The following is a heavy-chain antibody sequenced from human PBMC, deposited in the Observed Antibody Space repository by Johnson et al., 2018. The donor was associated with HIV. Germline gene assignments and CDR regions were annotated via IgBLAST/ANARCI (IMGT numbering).Heavy chain of an antibody. Sequence: VKLVESGGGLVQPGGSLRLSCAASGFTVSSNYMSWVRQAPGKGLEWVSVIYSGGSTYYADSVKGRFTISRDNSKNTLYLQMNSLRAEDTAVYYCARESGGSHYVYAFDIWGQGTMVTVSS. CDR3: ARESGGSHYVYAFDI. J-gene: IGHJ3*02. CDR1: GFTVSSNY. CDR2: IYSGGST. D-gene: IGHD2-15*01. V-gene: IGHV3-66*01.